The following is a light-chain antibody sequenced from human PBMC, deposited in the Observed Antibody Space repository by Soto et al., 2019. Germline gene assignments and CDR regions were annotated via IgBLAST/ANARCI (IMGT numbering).Light chain of an antibody. CDR1: SSNIGSRT. CDR2: GNN. J-gene: IGLJ2*01. V-gene: IGLV1-44*01. CDR3: AAWDDSLNVV. Sequence: QSVLTQPPSASGNPGQRVTISCSGSSSNIGSRTVNWYKQLPGTAPKLLIYGNNQRPSGVPDRFSGSKSGASASLAISGLQSEDEADYYCAAWDDSLNVVFGGGTKLTVL.